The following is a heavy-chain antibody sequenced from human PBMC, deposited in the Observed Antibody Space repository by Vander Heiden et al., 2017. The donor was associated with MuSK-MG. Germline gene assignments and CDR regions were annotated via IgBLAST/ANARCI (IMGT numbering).Heavy chain of an antibody. J-gene: IGHJ4*02. D-gene: IGHD6-19*01. CDR2: INHSGST. CDR1: GGSFSGYY. V-gene: IGHV4-34*01. Sequence: QVQLQQWGAGLLKPSETLSLTCAVYGGSFSGYYWSWIRQPPGKGLEWIGEINHSGSTNYNPSLKSRVTISVDTSKNQFSLKLRSVTAADTAVYYFARGRWSQQWLDYWGQGTLVTVSS. CDR3: ARGRWSQQWLDY.